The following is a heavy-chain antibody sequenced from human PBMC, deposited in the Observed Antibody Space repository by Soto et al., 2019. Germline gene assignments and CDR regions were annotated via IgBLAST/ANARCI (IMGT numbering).Heavy chain of an antibody. CDR2: ISSDGSDK. Sequence: QVQLVESGGGVVQPGRSLRLSCAASGFTFSSYGMHWVRQAPGKGLEWGAVISSDGSDKYYADSVKGRFTISRDNSKNSLYVQLNRMRAEDTALYYCARDRLYGAGLIDVWGQGTTVTVSS. J-gene: IGHJ6*02. CDR1: GFTFSSYG. CDR3: ARDRLYGAGLIDV. V-gene: IGHV3-30-3*01. D-gene: IGHD3-10*01.